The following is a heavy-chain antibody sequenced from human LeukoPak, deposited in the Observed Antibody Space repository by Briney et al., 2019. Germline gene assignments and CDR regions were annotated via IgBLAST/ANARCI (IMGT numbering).Heavy chain of an antibody. Sequence: SETLSLTCTVSGGSISSYYWSWIRQPPRKGLEWTGYIYTTGSTDYNPSLKSRVTISVDTSKNHLSLNLSSVTAADTAVYYCARRGTIFGPESLWGRGTLVTVSS. CDR2: IYTTGST. V-gene: IGHV4-4*09. J-gene: IGHJ2*01. CDR3: ARRGTIFGPESL. CDR1: GGSISSYY. D-gene: IGHD3-3*01.